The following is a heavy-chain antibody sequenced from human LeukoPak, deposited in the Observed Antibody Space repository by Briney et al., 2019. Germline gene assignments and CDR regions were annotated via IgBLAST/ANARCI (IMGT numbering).Heavy chain of an antibody. Sequence: ASVKVSCKASGYTFTSYGISWVRQAPGQGLEWMGRINPNSGGTNYAQKFQGRVAMTRVTSISTAYMELSRLRSDDTAVYYCARGGNIAAAQILRGNYFDYWGQGTLVTVSS. V-gene: IGHV1-2*06. CDR3: ARGGNIAAAQILRGNYFDY. CDR1: GYTFTSYG. CDR2: INPNSGGT. J-gene: IGHJ4*02. D-gene: IGHD6-13*01.